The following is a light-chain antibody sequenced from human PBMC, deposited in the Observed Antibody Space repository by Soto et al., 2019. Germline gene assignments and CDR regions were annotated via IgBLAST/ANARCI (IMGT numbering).Light chain of an antibody. V-gene: IGKV1-39*01. Sequence: DIPMTQSPSSLSASVGDRVTITCRASQSITTFLNWYQQKPGKAPQLLIYAASSLQSGVPPRFSGSGSGTDFTLTISSLQPEDFATYYCQQSYSTPLTFGPGTKVDFK. CDR2: AAS. J-gene: IGKJ3*01. CDR1: QSITTF. CDR3: QQSYSTPLT.